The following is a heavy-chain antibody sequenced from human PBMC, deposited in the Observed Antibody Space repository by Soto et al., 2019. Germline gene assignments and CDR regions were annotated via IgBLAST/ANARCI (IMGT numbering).Heavy chain of an antibody. Sequence: PSETVSLTCTFSCGASNSTVYYWGWIRQPPGKGLEWIGSSNYGGPTYYSPSLQSRVTISLDTAKNHFSLNLRSVTAADTAAYYCARHGAYSTSVYYYYGMDVWGQGTTVTVSS. J-gene: IGHJ6*02. CDR2: SNYGGPT. D-gene: IGHD6-13*01. CDR3: ARHGAYSTSVYYYYGMDV. V-gene: IGHV4-39*01. CDR1: CGASNSTVYY.